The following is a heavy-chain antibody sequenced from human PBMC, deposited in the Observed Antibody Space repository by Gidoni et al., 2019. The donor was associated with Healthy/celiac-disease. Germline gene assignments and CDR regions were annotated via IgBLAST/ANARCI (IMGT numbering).Heavy chain of an antibody. V-gene: IGHV3-30*04. J-gene: IGHJ3*02. D-gene: IGHD5-12*01. CDR2: ISYDGRNK. CDR1: GFTFSSYA. Sequence: QVQLVDSGGGVVQPGRFLRLSCSASGFTFSSYAMHWVRQDPGKGLEWVAVISYDGRNKYYADSVKGRFTISRDNSKNTLYLQMNSLRAEDTAVYYCAREGWLQTRDAFDIWGQGTMVTVSS. CDR3: AREGWLQTRDAFDI.